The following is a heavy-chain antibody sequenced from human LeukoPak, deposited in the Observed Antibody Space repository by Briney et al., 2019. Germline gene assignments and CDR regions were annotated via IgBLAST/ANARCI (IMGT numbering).Heavy chain of an antibody. Sequence: SETLSLTCTVSGGSISSYYWSWIRQPPGKGPEWIGYIYYSGSTNYNPSLKSRVTISVDTSKNQFSLKLSSVTAADTAVYYCAREGGDGYNLGDYYYGMDVWGQGTTVTVSS. CDR1: GGSISSYY. CDR3: AREGGDGYNLGDYYYGMDV. V-gene: IGHV4-59*01. CDR2: IYYSGST. J-gene: IGHJ6*02. D-gene: IGHD5-24*01.